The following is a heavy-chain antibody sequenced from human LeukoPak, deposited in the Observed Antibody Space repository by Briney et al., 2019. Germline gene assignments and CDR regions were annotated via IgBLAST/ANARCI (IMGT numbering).Heavy chain of an antibody. CDR3: ARDHYYDGRGRFDP. Sequence: PSETLSLTCSVSGGSVTSGTYHWGWIRHPPGKGLEWIGSVYFGGGTHYNPSLQSRVTISVDTSKNQFSLRLNSVTAADTALYSCARDHYYDGRGRFDPWGQGTLVTVSS. CDR1: GGSVTSGTYH. J-gene: IGHJ5*02. V-gene: IGHV4-39*07. D-gene: IGHD3-16*01. CDR2: VYFGGGT.